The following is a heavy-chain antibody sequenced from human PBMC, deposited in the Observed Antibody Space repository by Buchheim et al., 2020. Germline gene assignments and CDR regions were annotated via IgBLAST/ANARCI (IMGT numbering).Heavy chain of an antibody. CDR2: IKSKSDGGTT. J-gene: IGHJ6*01. CDR3: TTDQICYYDTSEYYHYGMDV. Sequence: EVQLVESGGGLVKPGGSLRLSCAASGFTFNNAWMNWVRQTPERGLEWVARIKSKSDGGTTDYAAPVKGRFTISRDELTHSLFLQMNNQKIEDTAVYYCTTDQICYYDTSEYYHYGMDVWGQGTT. V-gene: IGHV3-15*01. CDR1: GFTFNNAW. D-gene: IGHD3-22*01.